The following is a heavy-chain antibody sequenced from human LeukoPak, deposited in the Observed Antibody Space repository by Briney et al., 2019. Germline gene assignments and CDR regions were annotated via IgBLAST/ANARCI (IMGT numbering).Heavy chain of an antibody. CDR3: ANLVLIPGEDYFDY. J-gene: IGHJ4*02. V-gene: IGHV4-34*01. D-gene: IGHD2-21*01. Sequence: SETLSLTCAVYGGSFSGYYWSWIRQPPGKGLEWIGEINHSGSTNYNPSLKSRVTISVDTSKNQFSLKLSSVTAADTAVYYCANLVLIPGEDYFDYWGQGTLVSVSS. CDR1: GGSFSGYY. CDR2: INHSGST.